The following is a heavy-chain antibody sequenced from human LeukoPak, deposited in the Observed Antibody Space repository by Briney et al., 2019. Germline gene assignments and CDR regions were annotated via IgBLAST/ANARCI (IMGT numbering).Heavy chain of an antibody. CDR2: IYTSGST. D-gene: IGHD3-10*01. CDR1: GGSISSYY. CDR3: ARAPGGLYGSGSYYNGYYYYYMDV. Sequence: SETLSLTCTVSGGSISSYYWSWIRQPAGKGLEWIGRIYTSGSTNYNPSLKSRVTMSVDTSKNQFSLKLSSVTAADTAVYYCARAPGGLYGSGSYYNGYYYYYMDVWGKGTTVTISS. J-gene: IGHJ6*03. V-gene: IGHV4-4*07.